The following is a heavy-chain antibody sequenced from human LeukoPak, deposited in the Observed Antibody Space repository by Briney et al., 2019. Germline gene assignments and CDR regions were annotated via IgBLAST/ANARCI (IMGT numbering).Heavy chain of an antibody. V-gene: IGHV1-69*01. CDR3: ARDRVVGLGIDNAFDI. CDR2: IIPVFCTA. J-gene: IGHJ3*02. D-gene: IGHD2-15*01. Sequence: SSVKVSCKASGCTFSTYAISWVRQAPGQGLEWMGGIIPVFCTANYAQKFQGRGTITADESTSTAYMALSSLRSEDTAVFYCARDRVVGLGIDNAFDIWGHGTMVTVSS. CDR1: GCTFSTYA.